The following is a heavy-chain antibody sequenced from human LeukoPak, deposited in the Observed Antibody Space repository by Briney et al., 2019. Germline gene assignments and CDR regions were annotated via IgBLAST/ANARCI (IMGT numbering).Heavy chain of an antibody. CDR3: AKQLGYCSDGSCYFPY. J-gene: IGHJ4*02. D-gene: IGHD2-15*01. Sequence: GGSLRLSCAASGFTFSSSAMSWDRQAPGKGLEWVSAISNNGGYTYYADSVQGRFTISRDNSKSTLCLQMNSLRAEDTAVYYCAKQLGYCSDGSCYFPYWGQGTLVTVSS. CDR1: GFTFSSSA. V-gene: IGHV3-23*01. CDR2: ISNNGGYT.